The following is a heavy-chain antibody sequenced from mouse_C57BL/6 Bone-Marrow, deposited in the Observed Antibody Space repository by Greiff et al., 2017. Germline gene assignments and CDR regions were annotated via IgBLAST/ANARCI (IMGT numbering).Heavy chain of an antibody. V-gene: IGHV7-1*01. CDR2: SRNKANDYTT. J-gene: IGHJ2*01. CDR3: ARDPKGYFDY. CDR1: GFTFSDFY. Sequence: DVHLVESGGGLVQSGRSLRLSCATSGFTFSDFYMEWVRQAPGKGLEWIAASRNKANDYTTEYSASVKGRFIVSRDTSQSILYLQMNALRAEDTAIYYCARDPKGYFDYWGQGTTLTVSS.